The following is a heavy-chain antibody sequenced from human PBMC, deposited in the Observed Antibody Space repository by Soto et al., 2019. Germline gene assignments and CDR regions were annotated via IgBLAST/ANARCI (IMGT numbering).Heavy chain of an antibody. CDR2: IYPGDSDT. V-gene: IGHV5-51*01. J-gene: IGHJ6*02. Sequence: LGESLKISCKGSGYSFTSYWIGWVRQMPGKGLEWMGIIYPGDSDTRYSPSFQGQVTISADKSISTAYLQWSSLKASDTAMYYCARHEHVADDYYYYGMDVWGQGTTVTVSS. CDR1: GYSFTSYW. CDR3: ARHEHVADDYYYYGMDV. D-gene: IGHD5-12*01.